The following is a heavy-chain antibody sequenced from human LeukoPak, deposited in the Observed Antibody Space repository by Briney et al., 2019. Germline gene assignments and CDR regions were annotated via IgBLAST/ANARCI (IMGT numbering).Heavy chain of an antibody. CDR2: ISTDGSST. CDR1: EFTFSSNW. V-gene: IGHV3-74*01. CDR3: ARGGGAMVVS. D-gene: IGHD5-18*01. J-gene: IGHJ5*02. Sequence: GGSLRLSCEASEFTFSSNWMYWVRQAPGKGLVWVSRISTDGSSTTYADSVKGRCTISRDNANNTLYLQMNSLRADETAVYYCARGGGAMVVSWGQGTLVTVSS.